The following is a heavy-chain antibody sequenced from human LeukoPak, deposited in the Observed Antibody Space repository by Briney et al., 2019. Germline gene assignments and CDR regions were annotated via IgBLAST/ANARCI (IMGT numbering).Heavy chain of an antibody. V-gene: IGHV4-34*01. CDR2: INHSGST. D-gene: IGHD6-19*01. CDR1: GGSFSGYY. CDR3: ARGRSRYSSGLYNWFDP. Sequence: SETLSLTCAVYGGSFSGYYWSWIRQPPGKGLECIGDINHSGSTNYNPSLTSRVTISVDTSKNQFSLKLSSVTAADTAVYYCARGRSRYSSGLYNWFDPWGPGTLVTVSS. J-gene: IGHJ5*02.